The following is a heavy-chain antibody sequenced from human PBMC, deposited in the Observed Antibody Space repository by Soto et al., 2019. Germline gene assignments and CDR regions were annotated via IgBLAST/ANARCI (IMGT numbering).Heavy chain of an antibody. CDR1: GYSLTSYW. V-gene: IGHV5-51*01. J-gene: IGHJ6*01. Sequence: PGESLKISCKGSGYSLTSYWIGWVRQMPWKGLEWMGIIYPGDSDTRYSPSFQGQVTISADKSISTAYLQWSSLKASDTAMYYCARPREAGKYYYGVDVWGQGTTVTVSS. CDR2: IYPGDSDT. CDR3: ARPREAGKYYYGVDV. D-gene: IGHD6-19*01.